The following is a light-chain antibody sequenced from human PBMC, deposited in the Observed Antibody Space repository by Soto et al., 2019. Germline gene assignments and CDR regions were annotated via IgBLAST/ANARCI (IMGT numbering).Light chain of an antibody. CDR3: QHRINWPLT. Sequence: IVMTQSPATLSVSPGERATLSCRASQSVSRYLAWYQQKPGQAPRLLIYDASNRATGIPARFSGSGSGTDFTLTISSLEPEDFAVYYCQHRINWPLTFGGGTKVDIK. V-gene: IGKV3-11*01. CDR1: QSVSRY. J-gene: IGKJ4*01. CDR2: DAS.